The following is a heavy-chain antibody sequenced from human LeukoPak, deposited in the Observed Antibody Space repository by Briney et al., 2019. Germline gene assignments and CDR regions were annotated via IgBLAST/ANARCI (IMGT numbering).Heavy chain of an antibody. CDR2: IKRKTDGGTT. V-gene: IGHV3-15*01. CDR3: TTIVRSGWYYYYYMDV. D-gene: IGHD6-19*01. CDR1: GFTFSNAW. J-gene: IGHJ6*03. Sequence: GGSLRVSCAASGFTFSNAWMSWVRQAPGKGLEWVGRIKRKTDGGTTDYAARVKGRSTIARTDSKNTLYLQMNSLKTEDTAVYYCTTIVRSGWYYYYYMDVWGKGTTVTVSS.